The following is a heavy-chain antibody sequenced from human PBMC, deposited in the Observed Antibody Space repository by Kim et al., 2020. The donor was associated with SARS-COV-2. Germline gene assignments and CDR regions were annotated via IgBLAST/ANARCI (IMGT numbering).Heavy chain of an antibody. CDR3: ARGGAGPFY. D-gene: IGHD6-19*01. Sequence: GSTSYAQKFQGRVTMTRDTSTSTVYMELSSLRSEDTAVYYCARGGAGPFYWGQGTLVTVSS. J-gene: IGHJ4*02. V-gene: IGHV1-46*01. CDR2: GST.